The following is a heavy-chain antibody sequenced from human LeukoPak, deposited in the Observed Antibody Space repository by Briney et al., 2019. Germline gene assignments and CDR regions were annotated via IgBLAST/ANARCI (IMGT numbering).Heavy chain of an antibody. CDR1: GFTFSSYS. CDR3: ARAGHSGYNSGGDY. CDR2: ISSSSAYI. D-gene: IGHD5-12*01. Sequence: GGSLRLSCAASGFTFSSYSMNWVRQAPGKGLEWVSSISSSSAYIYYADSMKGRFTISRDNAKNSLFLQMNSLRAEDTAVYYCARAGHSGYNSGGDYWGQGTLVTVSS. V-gene: IGHV3-21*01. J-gene: IGHJ4*02.